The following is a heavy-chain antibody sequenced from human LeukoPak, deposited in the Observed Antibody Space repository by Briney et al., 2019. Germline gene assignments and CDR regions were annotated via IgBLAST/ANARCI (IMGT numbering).Heavy chain of an antibody. Sequence: GGSLRLSCAASGFTVSSNYMSWVRQAPGKGLEWVSVIYSGGSTYYADSVKGRFTISRDNSKNTLYLQMNSLRAEDTAVCYCARVTRSQGTGWFDPWGQGTLVTVSS. CDR1: GFTVSSNY. CDR3: ARVTRSQGTGWFDP. V-gene: IGHV3-66*02. CDR2: IYSGGST. D-gene: IGHD1-1*01. J-gene: IGHJ5*02.